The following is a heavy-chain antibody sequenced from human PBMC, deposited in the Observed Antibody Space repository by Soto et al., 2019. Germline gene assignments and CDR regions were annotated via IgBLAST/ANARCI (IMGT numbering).Heavy chain of an antibody. D-gene: IGHD3-3*01. CDR1: GHSINSNFC. Sequence: PSETLSLTCIVSGHSINSNFCCCCSSQHPGKDLEWSGGSYHSGSATYTPSLKNRVTLSLDESKNEFSLNMDSVTAADTAIYYCVISFILSGGSYKGLIRIHYFDTWGPGTLVTVSS. V-gene: IGHV4-4*02. CDR3: VISFILSGGSYKGLIRIHYFDT. J-gene: IGHJ4*02. CDR2: SYHSGSA.